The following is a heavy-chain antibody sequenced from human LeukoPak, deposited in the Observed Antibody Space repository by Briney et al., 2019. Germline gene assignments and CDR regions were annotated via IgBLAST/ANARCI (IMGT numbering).Heavy chain of an antibody. CDR3: AKGMIAAAAPDD. CDR2: ISSSGSTI. D-gene: IGHD6-13*01. V-gene: IGHV3-48*03. CDR1: GFTFSSYE. Sequence: GGSLRLSCAASGFTFSSYEMNWVRQAPGKGLEWVSYISSSGSTIYYADSVKGRFTISRDNSKNTLYLQMNSLRAEDTAVYYCAKGMIAAAAPDDWGQGTLVTVSS. J-gene: IGHJ4*02.